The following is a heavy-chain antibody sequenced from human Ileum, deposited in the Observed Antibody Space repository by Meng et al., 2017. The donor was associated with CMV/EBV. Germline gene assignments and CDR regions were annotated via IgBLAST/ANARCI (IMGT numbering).Heavy chain of an antibody. Sequence: QVQLQRLGAGLLKHSGTLSPTCAVYGGSFSGYYWSWIRQPPGKGLEWIGEINHSGSTNYNPSLKGRVTISVDTSKNQFFLKLSSVTAADTAVYYCARGVAGGPFDYWGQGTLVTVSS. J-gene: IGHJ4*02. V-gene: IGHV4-34*01. D-gene: IGHD2-15*01. CDR3: ARGVAGGPFDY. CDR1: GGSFSGYY. CDR2: INHSGST.